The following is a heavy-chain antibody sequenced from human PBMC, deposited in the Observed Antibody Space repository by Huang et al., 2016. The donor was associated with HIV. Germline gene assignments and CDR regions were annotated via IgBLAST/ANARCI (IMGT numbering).Heavy chain of an antibody. CDR2: ISNDGMKK. Sequence: VQLIESGGGVVQPGKSLRLSCATSGFILSNYGMHWVRQAQGKGLKLVEVISNDGMKKKYADSVRGRFTVGRDNGNNTLFLQMRSLGVDDTAVYYCARGDYYDSSGYHPGYFDYWGQGILVTVSS. V-gene: IGHV3-33*04. D-gene: IGHD3-22*01. CDR3: ARGDYYDSSGYHPGYFDY. CDR1: GFILSNYG. J-gene: IGHJ4*02.